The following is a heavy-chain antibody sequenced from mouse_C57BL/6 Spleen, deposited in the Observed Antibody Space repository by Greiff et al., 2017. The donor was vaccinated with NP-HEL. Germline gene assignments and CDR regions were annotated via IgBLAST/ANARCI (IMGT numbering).Heavy chain of an antibody. CDR3: ARPSYDAHWYFDV. D-gene: IGHD2-3*01. CDR1: GYTFTSYW. J-gene: IGHJ1*03. Sequence: QVQLQQPGAELVKPGASVKLSCKASGYTFTSYWMHWVKQRPGQGLEWIGMIHPNSGSTNYNEKFKSKATLTVDKSSSTAYMQLSSLTSEDSAVYYCARPSYDAHWYFDVWGTGTTVTVSS. CDR2: IHPNSGST. V-gene: IGHV1-64*01.